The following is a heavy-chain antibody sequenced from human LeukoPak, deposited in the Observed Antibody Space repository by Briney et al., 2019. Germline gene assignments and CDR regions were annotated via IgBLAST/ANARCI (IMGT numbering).Heavy chain of an antibody. V-gene: IGHV4-38-2*02. CDR2: IYHSGST. CDR3: AADRTGLAFDI. J-gene: IGHJ3*02. CDR1: GYSISSGYY. D-gene: IGHD3-22*01. Sequence: SETLSLTCTVSGYSISSGYYWGCFRQPPGKGLEWIASIYHSGSTYYNPSLKSRVTISVDTSKSQFSLKLSSVTAADTAVYYCAADRTGLAFDIWGQGTMVTVSS.